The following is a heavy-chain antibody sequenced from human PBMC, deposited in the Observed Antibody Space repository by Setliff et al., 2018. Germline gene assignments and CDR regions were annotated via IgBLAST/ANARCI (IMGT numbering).Heavy chain of an antibody. J-gene: IGHJ4*02. Sequence: ASVKVSCKASGYIFTSYYMYWVRQAPGQGLEWMGTINTGGGSASIVDQFQGRVTMTRDTSTSAVYMEVNSLRSDDTAVYFCARGGVAAAGKKGVFEHWGQGTLVTVSS. CDR2: INTGGGSA. V-gene: IGHV1-46*01. D-gene: IGHD6-13*01. CDR3: ARGGVAAAGKKGVFEH. CDR1: GYIFTSYY.